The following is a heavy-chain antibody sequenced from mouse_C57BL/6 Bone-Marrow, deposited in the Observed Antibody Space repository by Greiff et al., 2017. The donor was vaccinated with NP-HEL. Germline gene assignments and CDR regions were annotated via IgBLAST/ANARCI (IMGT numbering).Heavy chain of an antibody. D-gene: IGHD3-2*02. CDR2: INPNNGGT. Sequence: EVQLQESGPELVKPGASVKMSCKASGYTFTDYNMHWVKQSHGKSLEWIGYINPNNGGTSYNQKFKGKATLTVNKSSSTAYMELRSLTSEDSAVYYCARSRQLRLHYYAMDYWGQGTSVTVSS. V-gene: IGHV1-22*01. CDR3: ARSRQLRLHYYAMDY. CDR1: GYTFTDYN. J-gene: IGHJ4*01.